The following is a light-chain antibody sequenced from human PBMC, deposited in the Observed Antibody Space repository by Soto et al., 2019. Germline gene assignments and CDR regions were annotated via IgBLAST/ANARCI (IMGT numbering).Light chain of an antibody. CDR1: QGINNF. Sequence: DIQMTQSPSSLSASVGDTVTITCRASQGINNFLAWFQQKPGQAPRSLIYAASSLQSGVPSRFSGSGSETDFTLTIGSLQPEDLATYYCQQYDSYPATFGGGTKVEIK. CDR2: AAS. J-gene: IGKJ4*01. V-gene: IGKV1-16*01. CDR3: QQYDSYPAT.